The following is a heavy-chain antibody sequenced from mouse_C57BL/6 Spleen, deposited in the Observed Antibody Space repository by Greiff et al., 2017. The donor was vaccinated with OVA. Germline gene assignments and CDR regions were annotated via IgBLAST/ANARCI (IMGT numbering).Heavy chain of an antibody. CDR2: IDPEDGET. CDR1: GFNIKDYY. D-gene: IGHD3-2*02. J-gene: IGHJ3*01. CDR3: ARSDSSGYVWFAY. V-gene: IGHV14-2*01. Sequence: EVKLMESGAELVKPGASVKLSCTASGFNIKDYYMHWVKQRTEQGLEWIGRIDPEDGETKYAPKFQGKATITADTSSNTAYLQLSSLTSEDTAVYYCARSDSSGYVWFAYWGQGTLVTVSA.